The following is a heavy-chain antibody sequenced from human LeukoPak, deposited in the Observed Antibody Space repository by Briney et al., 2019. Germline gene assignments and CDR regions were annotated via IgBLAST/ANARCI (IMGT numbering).Heavy chain of an antibody. J-gene: IGHJ4*02. CDR2: ISTSSSYI. Sequence: GGSLRLSCAASGFTFSSYSMNWVRQAPGKGLEWVSSISTSSSYIYYADSVKGRFTISRDNAKNSLYLQMNSLRAEDTAVYYCARDRYGSGALDYWGQGTLVTVSS. D-gene: IGHD3-10*01. CDR3: ARDRYGSGALDY. CDR1: GFTFSSYS. V-gene: IGHV3-21*01.